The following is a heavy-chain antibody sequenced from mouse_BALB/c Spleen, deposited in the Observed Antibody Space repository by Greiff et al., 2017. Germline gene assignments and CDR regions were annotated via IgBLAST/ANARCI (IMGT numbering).Heavy chain of an antibody. J-gene: IGHJ3*01. D-gene: IGHD6-1*01. CDR2: IDPETGGT. CDR1: GYTFTDYE. Sequence: QVQLKQSGAELVRPGASVTLSCKASGYTFTDYEMHWVKQTPVHGLEWIGAIDPETGGTAYNQKFKGKATLTADKSSSTAYMELRSLTSEDSAVYYCTRWGAFAYWGQGTLVTVSA. CDR3: TRWGAFAY. V-gene: IGHV1-15*01.